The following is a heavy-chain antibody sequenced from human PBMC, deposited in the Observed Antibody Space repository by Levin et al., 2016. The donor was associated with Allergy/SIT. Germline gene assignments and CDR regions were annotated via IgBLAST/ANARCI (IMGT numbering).Heavy chain of an antibody. J-gene: IGHJ5*02. Sequence: GESLKISCAASGFTFSSYSMNWVRQAPGKGLEWVSSISSSSSYIYYADSVKGRFTISRDNAKNSLYLQMNSLRAEDTAVYYCARGEEFDPWGQGTLVTVSS. CDR3: ARGEEFDP. CDR1: GFTFSSYS. V-gene: IGHV3-21*01. CDR2: ISSSSSYI.